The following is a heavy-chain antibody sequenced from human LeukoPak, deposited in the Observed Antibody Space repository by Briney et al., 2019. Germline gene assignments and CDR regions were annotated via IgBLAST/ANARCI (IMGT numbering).Heavy chain of an antibody. CDR3: AKDTSYASYYFDY. CDR2: IRGSGGTT. D-gene: IGHD3-16*01. Sequence: PGGSLRFSSAASGFTFSNNAMSWVRQAPGKGLKWVSAIRGSGGTTYYADSVKGRFTISRDNSKNTLYLQMNSLRAADTAVYYCAKDTSYASYYFDYWGQGTLVTVSS. J-gene: IGHJ4*02. CDR1: GFTFSNNA. V-gene: IGHV3-23*01.